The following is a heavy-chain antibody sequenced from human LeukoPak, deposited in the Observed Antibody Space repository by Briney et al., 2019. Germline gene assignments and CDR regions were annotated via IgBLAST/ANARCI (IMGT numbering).Heavy chain of an antibody. J-gene: IGHJ3*02. CDR3: AKGGYFNFEN. D-gene: IGHD2-2*03. V-gene: IGHV3-23*01. CDR2: ISRSGPT. Sequence: GRSLRLSCAASGFTFGTYDMQWVRQAPGKGLEWVSGISRSGPTYYSDSVRGRFTISRDNSKDTLYLQMNSLRAEDTAVYYCAKGGYFNFENWGQGTMVSVSS. CDR1: GFTFGTYD.